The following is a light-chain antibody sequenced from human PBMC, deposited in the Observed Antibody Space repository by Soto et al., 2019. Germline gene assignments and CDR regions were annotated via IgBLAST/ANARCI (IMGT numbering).Light chain of an antibody. Sequence: EIVLAQSPGTLSLSPGERATLSCRASQSVSSNYLAWYQQKPGQAPRLLIYAASSRATGIPDRFSGSGSGTDFTLTISRLEPEDFAVYYCQQYGSSRWTFDQGAKVEV. CDR2: AAS. CDR3: QQYGSSRWT. J-gene: IGKJ1*01. CDR1: QSVSSNY. V-gene: IGKV3-20*01.